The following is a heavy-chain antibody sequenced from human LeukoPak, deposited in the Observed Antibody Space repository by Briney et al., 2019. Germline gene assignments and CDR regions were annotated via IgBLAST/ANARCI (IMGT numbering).Heavy chain of an antibody. Sequence: ASVKVSCKASGYTFTDYYIHWVRQAPGQGLEWMGWINPNSGGTSYAQKFQGKVTMTRDTSISTAYMELSSLRSDDTAVYYCARADWNYANYWGQGTLVTVSS. CDR2: INPNSGGT. CDR3: ARADWNYANY. J-gene: IGHJ4*02. CDR1: GYTFTDYY. V-gene: IGHV1-2*02. D-gene: IGHD1-7*01.